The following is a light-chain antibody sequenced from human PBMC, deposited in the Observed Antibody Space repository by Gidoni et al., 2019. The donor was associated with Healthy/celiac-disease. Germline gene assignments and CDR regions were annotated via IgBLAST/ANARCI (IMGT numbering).Light chain of an antibody. J-gene: IGLJ2*01. Sequence: QSALTRPRSVSGSPGQSVTISCTGTSSDVGGYHYVSWYHQHPGKAPKLMIYDVSKRPSGVPDRLSGSKSGNPASLTIPGLQAEDEADYYCCSYAGSYTFGVVFGGGTKLTVL. CDR1: SSDVGGYHY. V-gene: IGLV2-11*01. CDR2: DVS. CDR3: CSYAGSYTFGVV.